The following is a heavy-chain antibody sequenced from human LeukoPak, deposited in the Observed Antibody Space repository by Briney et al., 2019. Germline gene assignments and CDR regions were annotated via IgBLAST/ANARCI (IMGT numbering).Heavy chain of an antibody. D-gene: IGHD3-10*01. CDR1: GGSISSFY. J-gene: IGHJ2*01. V-gene: IGHV4-59*01. CDR3: ARDSHNYGRWYFDL. Sequence: SETLSLTCTVSGGSISSFYWSWIRQPPGKGLEWIGYIYYSGSTNYNPSLKSRVTSSVDTSKNQFSLKLSSVTAADTAVYYCARDSHNYGRWYFDLWGRGTLVTVSS. CDR2: IYYSGST.